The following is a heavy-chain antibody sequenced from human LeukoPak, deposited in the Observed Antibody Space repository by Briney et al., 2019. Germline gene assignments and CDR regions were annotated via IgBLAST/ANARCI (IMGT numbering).Heavy chain of an antibody. J-gene: IGHJ4*02. V-gene: IGHV3-23*01. Sequence: AGGSLRLSCAASGFIFSNYAMSWVRQAPGKGLEWVSAIDSTGAYTWYADSVKGRLTISKDSSKTILYLQMNSLRAEDAAVYFCAKGSVAGRPYYFDYWGQGTLVTVSS. CDR2: IDSTGAYT. CDR3: AKGSVAGRPYYFDY. D-gene: IGHD6-19*01. CDR1: GFIFSNYA.